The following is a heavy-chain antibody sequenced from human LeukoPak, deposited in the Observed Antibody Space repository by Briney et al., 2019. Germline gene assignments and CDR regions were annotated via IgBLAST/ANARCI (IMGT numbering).Heavy chain of an antibody. D-gene: IGHD2-21*02. CDR2: FDPEDGET. CDR1: GYTLTELS. CDR3: ATTLEYCGSHCYSPPHY. J-gene: IGHJ4*02. V-gene: IGHV1-24*01. Sequence: GASVKVSCKVSGYTLTELSMHWVRQAPGKGLEWMGGFDPEDGETIYAQRFQGRVTMTEDTSTDTAYMVLSSLRSDDTAVYYCATTLEYCGSHCYSPPHYWGQGTLVTVSS.